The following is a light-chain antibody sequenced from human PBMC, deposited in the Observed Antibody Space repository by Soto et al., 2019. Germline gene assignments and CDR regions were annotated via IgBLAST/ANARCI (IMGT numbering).Light chain of an antibody. J-gene: IGKJ1*01. V-gene: IGKV1-39*01. CDR1: QTISNY. Sequence: DIQVTQSPSSLSASVGHRVTITCRASQTISNYLNWYQQKPGKAPKVLIYAASSLQSGVPSRFSGSGSGTDFTLTISSLQPEDFATYYCQQSYSTPWTFGQGTKVEIK. CDR3: QQSYSTPWT. CDR2: AAS.